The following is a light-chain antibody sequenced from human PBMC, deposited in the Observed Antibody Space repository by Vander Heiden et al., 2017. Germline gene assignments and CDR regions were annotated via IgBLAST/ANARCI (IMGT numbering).Light chain of an antibody. J-gene: IGLJ2*01. Sequence: SYELTQPPSVSVSPGQTASIPCSGATLGDKYACWYQPKPGQCPVLVIYQNSKRPSGIPERFSGSNAGNTATLTISGTQAMDDADYYCQAWDSSTVVFGGGTKLTVL. CDR3: QAWDSSTVV. V-gene: IGLV3-1*01. CDR2: QNS. CDR1: TLGDKY.